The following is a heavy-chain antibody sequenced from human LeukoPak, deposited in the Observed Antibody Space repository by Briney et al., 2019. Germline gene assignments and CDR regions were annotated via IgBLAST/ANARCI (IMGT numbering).Heavy chain of an antibody. CDR2: ISGRGGGA. CDR1: GITFTSSV. V-gene: IGHV3-23*01. Sequence: GGSLRLSCAASGITFTSSVMSWVRQAPGKGLEWISTISGRGGGAYYADSVKGRFTISRDNSKNTVYLQMNSLRGEDTAVYYSAKTGTEDGYSIHFDHWGQGTLVTVSS. J-gene: IGHJ4*02. CDR3: AKTGTEDGYSIHFDH. D-gene: IGHD5-24*01.